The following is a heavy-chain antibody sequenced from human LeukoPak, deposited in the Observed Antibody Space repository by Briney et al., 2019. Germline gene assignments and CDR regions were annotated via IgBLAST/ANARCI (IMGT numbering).Heavy chain of an antibody. CDR3: AKKEFFYDYVWGSYRLGDAFDI. CDR2: ISGSGGST. Sequence: GGSLRLSCAASGFIFSSYAMSWVRQAPGKGLEWVSAISGSGGSTYYADSVKGRFTISRDNSKNTLYLQMNSLRAEDTAVYYCAKKEFFYDYVWGSYRLGDAFDIWGQGTMVTVSS. V-gene: IGHV3-23*01. D-gene: IGHD3-16*02. J-gene: IGHJ3*02. CDR1: GFIFSSYA.